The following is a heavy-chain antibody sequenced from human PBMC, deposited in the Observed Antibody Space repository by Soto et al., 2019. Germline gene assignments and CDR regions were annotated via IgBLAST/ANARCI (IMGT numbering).Heavy chain of an antibody. J-gene: IGHJ5*02. V-gene: IGHV1-69*13. CDR2: IIPIFGTA. CDR1: GGTFSSYA. D-gene: IGHD6-6*01. CDR3: ARGSSSQQVFDP. Sequence: ASVKVSCKASGGTFSSYAISWVRQAPGQGLEWMGGIIPIFGTANYAQKFQGRVTTTADESTSTAYMELSSLRSEDTAVYYCARGSSSQQVFDPWGQGTLVTSPQ.